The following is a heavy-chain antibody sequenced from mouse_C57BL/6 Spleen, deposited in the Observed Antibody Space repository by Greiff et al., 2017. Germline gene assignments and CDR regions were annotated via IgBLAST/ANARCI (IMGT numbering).Heavy chain of an antibody. D-gene: IGHD2-3*01. CDR1: GFTFSDYY. V-gene: IGHV5-16*01. CDR2: INYDGSST. Sequence: EVKLMESEGGLVQPGSSMKLSCTASGFTFSDYYMAWVRQVPEKGLEWVANINYDGSSTYYLDSLKSRFIISRDNAKNILYLQMSSLKSEDTATYYCARDRWPWGYFDVWGTGTTVTVSS. J-gene: IGHJ1*03. CDR3: ARDRWPWGYFDV.